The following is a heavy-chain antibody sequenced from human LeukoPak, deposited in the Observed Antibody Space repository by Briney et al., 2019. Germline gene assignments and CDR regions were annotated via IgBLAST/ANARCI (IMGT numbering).Heavy chain of an antibody. D-gene: IGHD1-26*01. V-gene: IGHV3-23*01. CDR2: ISSGSSGGVT. J-gene: IGHJ6*02. Sequence: GGSLRLSCAASGFTFSSYAMGWVRQTPGKGLEWVSGISSGSSGGVTYYADSVKGRFTISRDNSKNTLYLQMDSLRAEDSAVYYCAKTSIRWELPYYYYYGMDVWGQGTTVTVSS. CDR3: AKTSIRWELPYYYYYGMDV. CDR1: GFTFSSYA.